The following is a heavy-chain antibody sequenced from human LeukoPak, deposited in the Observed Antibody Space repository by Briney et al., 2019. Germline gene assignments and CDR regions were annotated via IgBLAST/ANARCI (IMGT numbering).Heavy chain of an antibody. CDR1: GFTFSNYA. Sequence: PGGSLRLSCAASGFTFSNYAMRWVRQAPGKGLVWVSRINSDGSSTSYADSVKGRFTISRDNAKNTLYLQMNSLRAEDTAVYYCAREPLRSKTIAAAGRWFDPWGQGTLVTVSS. J-gene: IGHJ5*02. D-gene: IGHD6-13*01. V-gene: IGHV3-74*01. CDR3: AREPLRSKTIAAAGRWFDP. CDR2: INSDGSST.